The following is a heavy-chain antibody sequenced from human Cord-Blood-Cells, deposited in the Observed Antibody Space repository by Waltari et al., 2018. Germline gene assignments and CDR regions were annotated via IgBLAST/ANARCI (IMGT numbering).Heavy chain of an antibody. D-gene: IGHD3-9*01. J-gene: IGHJ4*02. Sequence: QVQLVQSGAEGKKPGSSVRVPGRAFEGTLASYAISWVGRAPGQGLEGMGGIILNFGTTNYGQKFQGRVTITADKSTSTAYMELSSLRSEDTAVYYCARSTAYDILTGYYFDYWGQGTLVTVSS. V-gene: IGHV1-69*06. CDR3: ARSTAYDILTGYYFDY. CDR2: IILNFGTT. CDR1: EGTLASYA.